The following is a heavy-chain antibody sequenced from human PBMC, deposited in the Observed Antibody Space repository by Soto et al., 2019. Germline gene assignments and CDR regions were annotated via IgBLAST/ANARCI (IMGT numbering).Heavy chain of an antibody. Sequence: SETLSLTCTVSGGSISSYYWGWIRQPPGKGLEWIGSIYYSGSTYYNPSLKSRVTISVDTSKNQFSLKLSSVTAADTAVYYCARTPLTYYYGSGSYYLIYFDYWGQGTLVTVSS. D-gene: IGHD3-10*01. CDR3: ARTPLTYYYGSGSYYLIYFDY. CDR1: GGSISSYY. J-gene: IGHJ4*02. V-gene: IGHV4-39*01. CDR2: IYYSGST.